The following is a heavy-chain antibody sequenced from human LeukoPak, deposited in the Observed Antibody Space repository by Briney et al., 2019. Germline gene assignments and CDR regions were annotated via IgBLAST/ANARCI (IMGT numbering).Heavy chain of an antibody. J-gene: IGHJ4*02. CDR3: ARRSSSWPFDY. CDR2: IYYSGST. CDR1: GGSISSSSYS. D-gene: IGHD6-13*01. V-gene: IGHV4-39*01. Sequence: NPSETLSLTCTVSGGSISSSSYSWGWIRQPPGKGLEWIGTIYYSGSTDYNPSLKSRVTISVDTSKNQFSLKLSSVTAADTAVYYCARRSSSWPFDYWGQGTLVTVSS.